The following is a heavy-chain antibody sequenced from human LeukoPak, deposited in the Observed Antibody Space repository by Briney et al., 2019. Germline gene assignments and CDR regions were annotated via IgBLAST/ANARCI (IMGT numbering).Heavy chain of an antibody. V-gene: IGHV1-18*01. D-gene: IGHD3-22*01. CDR3: ARVYYDSSGYYHSDY. J-gene: IGHJ4*02. CDR2: ISAYNGNT. Sequence: ASVKVSCKASGYTFTSYGISWVRQAPGQGLEWMGWISAYNGNTNYAQKLQGRVTMTTDTSTSTAYVELRSLRSDDTAVYYCARVYYDSSGYYHSDYWGQGTLVTVSS. CDR1: GYTFTSYG.